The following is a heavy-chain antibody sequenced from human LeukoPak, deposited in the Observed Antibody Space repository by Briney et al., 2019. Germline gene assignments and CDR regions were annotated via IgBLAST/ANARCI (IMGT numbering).Heavy chain of an antibody. CDR1: GFTFSTYF. V-gene: IGHV3-74*01. CDR3: ARAEALLPYLY. D-gene: IGHD2-15*01. J-gene: IGHJ4*02. Sequence: GGSLRLSCAASGFTFSTYFMHWVRQAPGKGLVWVSRINGDGISTTYADSVMGRFTISRDNAKNTLYLQMNSLRAEDTAVYYCARAEALLPYLYWGQGTLVTVSS. CDR2: INGDGIST.